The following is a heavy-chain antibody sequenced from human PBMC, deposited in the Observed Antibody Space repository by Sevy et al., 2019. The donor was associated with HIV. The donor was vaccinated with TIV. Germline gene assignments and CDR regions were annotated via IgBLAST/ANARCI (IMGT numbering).Heavy chain of an antibody. CDR2: VNSDGWIT. CDR3: ERGSAGPPTA. CDR1: GSSFSHSY. J-gene: IGHJ5*02. Sequence: GGSLRLSCAVSGSSFSHSYMHWVRQSPGKGQMWVSLVNSDGWITTYGDSVKGGFTISRDNARQTVYLQMNSLRADDTAAYDCERGSAGPPTAWGPGTLVTVSS. V-gene: IGHV3-74*01.